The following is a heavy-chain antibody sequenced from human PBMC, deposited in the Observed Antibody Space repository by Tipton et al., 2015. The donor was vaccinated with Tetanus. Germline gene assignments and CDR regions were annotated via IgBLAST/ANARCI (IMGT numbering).Heavy chain of an antibody. Sequence: SLRLSCTASGFIFSDYNMNWVRQAPGKGLEWVSSISYSGTYIYYADSVKGRFTISRDNAKRSLFLEMNSLRAEDTAVYYCARMTSTNLADYWGQGTLVTVSS. CDR3: ARMTSTNLADY. V-gene: IGHV3-21*01. J-gene: IGHJ4*02. D-gene: IGHD1-1*01. CDR2: ISYSGTYI. CDR1: GFIFSDYN.